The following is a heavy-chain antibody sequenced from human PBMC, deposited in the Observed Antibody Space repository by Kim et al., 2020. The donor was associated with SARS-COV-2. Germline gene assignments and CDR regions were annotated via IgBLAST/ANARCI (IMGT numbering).Heavy chain of an antibody. J-gene: IGHJ4*02. CDR2: IWYDGSNK. Sequence: GGSLRLSCAASGFTFSSYGMHWVRQAPGKGLEWVAVIWYDGSNKYYADSVKGRFTISRDNSKNTLYLQMNSLRAEDTAVYYCARESLGYSSGWYTPLDYWGQGTLVTVSS. CDR3: ARESLGYSSGWYTPLDY. V-gene: IGHV3-33*01. CDR1: GFTFSSYG. D-gene: IGHD6-19*01.